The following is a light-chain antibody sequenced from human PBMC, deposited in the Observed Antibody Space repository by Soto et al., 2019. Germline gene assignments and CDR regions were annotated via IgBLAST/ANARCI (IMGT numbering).Light chain of an antibody. Sequence: QSALTQPASVSGSPGQSITISCTGTSSDVGYYNYVSWYQQHPGKAPKLMTFEVSNRPSGVSNRFSGSKSANTASLTISGLQAEDEADYYCSSYTTTTTLEVFGTGTKLTVL. CDR3: SSYTTTTTLEV. CDR1: SSDVGYYNY. CDR2: EVS. V-gene: IGLV2-14*01. J-gene: IGLJ1*01.